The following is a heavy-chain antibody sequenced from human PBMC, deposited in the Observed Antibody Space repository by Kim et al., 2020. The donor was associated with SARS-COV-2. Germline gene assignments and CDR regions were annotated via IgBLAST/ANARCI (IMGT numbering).Heavy chain of an antibody. CDR3: ARVGCSGGSCFSDV. CDR2: IYTSGST. Sequence: SETLSLTCTVSGGSISSYYWSWIRQPAGKGLEWIGRIYTSGSTNYNPSLKSRVTMSVDTSKNQFSLKLSSVTAADTAVYYCARVGCSGGSCFSDVWGQGTTVTVSS. J-gene: IGHJ6*02. D-gene: IGHD2-15*01. CDR1: GGSISSYY. V-gene: IGHV4-4*07.